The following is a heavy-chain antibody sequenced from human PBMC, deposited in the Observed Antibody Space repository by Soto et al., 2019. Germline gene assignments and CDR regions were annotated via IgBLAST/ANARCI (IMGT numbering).Heavy chain of an antibody. CDR3: ARDADYGGSRGGMDV. CDR1: GGSVNNANYF. Sequence: QVRLEEAGPGLVKPSETLSLICSVSGGSVNNANYFWNWIRHHPENGLEWIGYIYYSGSTRNNPSFKTRATLSIATSNNQFSLRLNSVTVADTAVYLCARDADYGGSRGGMDVWGRGTTVTVSS. J-gene: IGHJ6*02. D-gene: IGHD4-17*01. CDR2: IYYSGST. V-gene: IGHV4-31*03.